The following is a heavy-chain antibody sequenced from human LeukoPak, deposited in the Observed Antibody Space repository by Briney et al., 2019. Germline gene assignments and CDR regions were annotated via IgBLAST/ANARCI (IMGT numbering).Heavy chain of an antibody. V-gene: IGHV3-30*02. CDR3: AKFGGSGWYRGDY. J-gene: IGHJ4*02. D-gene: IGHD6-19*01. CDR1: GFTFSSYG. Sequence: GGSLRLSCAASGFTFSSYGMHWARQAPGKGLEWVAFIRYDGSNKYYADSVKGRFTISRDNSKNTLYLQMNSLRAEDTAVYYCAKFGGSGWYRGDYWGQGTLVTVSS. CDR2: IRYDGSNK.